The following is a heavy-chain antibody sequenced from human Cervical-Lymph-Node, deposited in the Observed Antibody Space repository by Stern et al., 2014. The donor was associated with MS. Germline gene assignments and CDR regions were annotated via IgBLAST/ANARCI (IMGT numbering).Heavy chain of an antibody. CDR2: CGASNGTT. J-gene: IGHJ3*02. V-gene: IGHV1-18*01. CDR3: ARGLLGSENAFDI. Sequence: QVQLVESGAEVKKPWASVKVSCKASGYTFTSYGISWVRQAPGQGLEWMGWCGASNGTTTKAQKLQGRVTMTTDPSTSTAYMELRSLRSDDTAVYYCARGLLGSENAFDIWGQGTMVTVSS. D-gene: IGHD2-15*01. CDR1: GYTFTSYG.